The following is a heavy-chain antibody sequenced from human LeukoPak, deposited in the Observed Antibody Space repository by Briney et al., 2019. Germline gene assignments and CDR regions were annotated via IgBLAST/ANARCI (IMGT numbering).Heavy chain of an antibody. CDR1: LCILINYL. V-gene: IGHV3-7*01. J-gene: IGHJ6*03. CDR2: IKQDGCEK. D-gene: IGHD4-17*01. CDR3: ARGGPRVAIDYVFYYMDV. Sequence: GGSLSLSCLACLCILINYLWHDLRQAQGKGLEWVAHIKQDGCEKRYVDSVKGRFTISRDNAKNSLYLEMNSLRAEDTAVYYCARGGPRVAIDYVFYYMDVWGKGTTVTVSS.